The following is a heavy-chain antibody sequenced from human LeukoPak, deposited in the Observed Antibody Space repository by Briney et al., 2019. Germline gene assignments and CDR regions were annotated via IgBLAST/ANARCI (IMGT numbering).Heavy chain of an antibody. CDR1: GFTFSGYT. J-gene: IGHJ4*02. D-gene: IGHD1-7*01. V-gene: IGHV3-23*01. CDR2: ISGSGVST. CDR3: AKDERNWNYNLASQTYD. Sequence: GGSLRLSCAASGFTFSGYTMNWVRQAPGKGLEWVSAISGSGVSTYYADSVKGRFTVSRDNSKNTLYLQMSSLRAEDTAVYYCAKDERNWNYNLASQTYDWGQGTLVTVSS.